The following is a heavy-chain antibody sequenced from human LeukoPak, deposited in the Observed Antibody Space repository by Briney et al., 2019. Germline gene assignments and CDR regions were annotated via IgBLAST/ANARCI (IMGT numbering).Heavy chain of an antibody. CDR1: GFTFRNYW. CDR3: AKSGGFFDT. Sequence: GGSLRLSCAVSGFTFRNYWMTWVRQAPGKGLEWVANINEDETEKFYVDSVVGRFTISRDNGKNFLYLQMNSLRAEDTAVYYCAKSGGFFDTWGQGTLVTASS. V-gene: IGHV3-7*01. CDR2: INEDETEK. D-gene: IGHD1-26*01. J-gene: IGHJ5*02.